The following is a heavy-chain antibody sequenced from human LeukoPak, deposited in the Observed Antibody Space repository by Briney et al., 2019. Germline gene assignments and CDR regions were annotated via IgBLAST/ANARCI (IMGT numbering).Heavy chain of an antibody. CDR2: INPSGGST. V-gene: IGHV1-46*01. CDR3: ARDGSPDNDYFYYMDV. Sequence: ASVKVSCKASGYTFTSYYMHWVRQAPGQGLEWMGIINPSGGSTSYAQKFQGRATMTRDTSTSTVYMELSSLRSEDTAVYYCARDGSPDNDYFYYMDVWGKGTTVTVSS. D-gene: IGHD2-8*01. J-gene: IGHJ6*03. CDR1: GYTFTSYY.